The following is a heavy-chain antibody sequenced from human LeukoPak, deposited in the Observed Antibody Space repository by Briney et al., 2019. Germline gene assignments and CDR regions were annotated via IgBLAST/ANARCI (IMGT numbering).Heavy chain of an antibody. D-gene: IGHD6-19*01. Sequence: SETLSLTCAVYGGSFSGYYWSWIRQPPGKGLEWIGEINHSGSTNYNPSLKSRVTVSVDTSKNQFSLKLTSVTAADTAVYYCARYSSGYDSNWFDPWGQGTLVTVSS. CDR3: ARYSSGYDSNWFDP. V-gene: IGHV4-34*01. J-gene: IGHJ5*02. CDR1: GGSFSGYY. CDR2: INHSGST.